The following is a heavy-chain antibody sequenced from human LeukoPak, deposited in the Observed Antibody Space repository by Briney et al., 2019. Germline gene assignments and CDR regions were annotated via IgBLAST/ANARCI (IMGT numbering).Heavy chain of an antibody. CDR1: GDSINSGYH. CDR2: IYYNGRT. CDR3: ARDLRGSPMDV. J-gene: IGHJ6*03. D-gene: IGHD1-26*01. Sequence: TSQTLSLTCTVSGDSINSGYHWSWIRPQPGKGLEWIGNIYYNGRTYYKTSLKSRIIISVDMSKNQISLQLSSVTAADTAVYYCARDLRGSPMDVWGKGTPVAVSS. V-gene: IGHV4-31*03.